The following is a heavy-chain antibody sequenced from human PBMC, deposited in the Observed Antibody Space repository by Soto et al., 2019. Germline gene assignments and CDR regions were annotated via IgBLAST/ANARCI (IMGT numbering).Heavy chain of an antibody. CDR2: MSYSGIT. J-gene: IGHJ5*02. CDR3: SRRAPEGFDP. V-gene: IGHV4-39*01. Sequence: SDTLSLTCTVSGGSISKSRYYWVWIHQPPGKELEWVGSMSYSGITYYNPSLKSRVAISVDTSKNQLSLQVSSVTAADTAVYYCSRRAPEGFDPWGQGTLVTVSS. CDR1: GGSISKSRYY.